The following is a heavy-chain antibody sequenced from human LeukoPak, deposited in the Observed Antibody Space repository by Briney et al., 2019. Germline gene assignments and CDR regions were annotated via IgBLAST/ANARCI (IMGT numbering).Heavy chain of an antibody. CDR3: TTDWYYGSGSYYSPLGY. CDR1: GFTFSNAW. V-gene: IGHV3-15*01. J-gene: IGHJ4*02. Sequence: PGGSLRLSCAASGFTFSNAWMSWVRQAPGKGLEWVGRIKSKTDGGTTDYAAPVKGRFTISRDDSKNTQYLQMNSLKTEDTAVYYCTTDWYYGSGSYYSPLGYWGQGTLVTVSS. CDR2: IKSKTDGGTT. D-gene: IGHD3-10*01.